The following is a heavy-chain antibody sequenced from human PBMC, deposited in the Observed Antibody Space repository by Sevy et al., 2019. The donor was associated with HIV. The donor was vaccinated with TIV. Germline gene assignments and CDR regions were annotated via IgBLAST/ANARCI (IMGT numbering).Heavy chain of an antibody. Sequence: GGSLRLSCAASGFTFSPYWMTWVRQAPGKGLEWVANIRPDGSDKYSVHSVKGRFTISRDNAKNSLFLQMNSMRADYTARYYCAGGVGLDCWGQGALVTVSS. D-gene: IGHD1-26*01. V-gene: IGHV3-7*01. J-gene: IGHJ4*02. CDR2: IRPDGSDK. CDR3: AGGVGLDC. CDR1: GFTFSPYW.